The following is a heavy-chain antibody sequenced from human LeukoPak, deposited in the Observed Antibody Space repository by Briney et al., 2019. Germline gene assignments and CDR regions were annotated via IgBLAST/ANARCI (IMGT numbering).Heavy chain of an antibody. CDR2: IYHSGST. Sequence: SETLSLTCTVSGGSIIGYYWSWIRQPPGKGLDWIGYIYHSGSTNYNPSLKSRVTISVDTSKTQISLKLRAVTAADTAVYYCARSRVWSDYWGYFDYWGQGTLVTVSS. CDR1: GGSIIGYY. CDR3: ARSRVWSDYWGYFDY. V-gene: IGHV4-59*01. D-gene: IGHD3-3*01. J-gene: IGHJ4*02.